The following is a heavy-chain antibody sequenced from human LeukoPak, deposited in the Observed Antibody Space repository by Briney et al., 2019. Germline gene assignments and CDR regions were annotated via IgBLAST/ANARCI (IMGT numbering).Heavy chain of an antibody. V-gene: IGHV3-48*03. CDR3: ASYHILTGYSDY. D-gene: IGHD3-9*01. CDR2: ISSSGSTI. CDR1: GFTFSSYE. Sequence: GGSLRLSCAASGFTFSSYEMNWVRQAPGKGLEWVSYISSSGSTIYYADSVKGQFTISRDNAKNSLYLQMNSLRAEDTAVYYCASYHILTGYSDYWGQGTLVTVSS. J-gene: IGHJ4*02.